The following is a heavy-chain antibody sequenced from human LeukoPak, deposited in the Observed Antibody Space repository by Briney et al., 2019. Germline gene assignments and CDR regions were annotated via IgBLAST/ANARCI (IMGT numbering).Heavy chain of an antibody. J-gene: IGHJ4*02. Sequence: GGSLRLSCAASGFTFSSYAMSWVRQAPGKGLEWVSAISGSGGSTYYADSVKGRFTISRDNAKNSLYLQMNSLRAEDTAVYYCARRYVGATYFDYWGQGTLVTVSS. CDR3: ARRYVGATYFDY. CDR2: ISGSGGST. D-gene: IGHD1-26*01. CDR1: GFTFSSYA. V-gene: IGHV3-23*01.